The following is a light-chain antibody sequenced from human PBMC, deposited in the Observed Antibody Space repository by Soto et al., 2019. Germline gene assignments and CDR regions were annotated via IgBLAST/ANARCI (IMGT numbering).Light chain of an antibody. J-gene: IGLJ2*01. Sequence: QSALTQPASVSGSPGQSITISCTGTSSDVGGYNYVSWYQQHPGKAPKLMIYEVINRPSGVSNRFSGSKSGNTASLTISGLQAEDEADYYCRSYTSSSTLGVVFGGGTKLTVL. CDR2: EVI. CDR1: SSDVGGYNY. V-gene: IGLV2-14*01. CDR3: RSYTSSSTLGVV.